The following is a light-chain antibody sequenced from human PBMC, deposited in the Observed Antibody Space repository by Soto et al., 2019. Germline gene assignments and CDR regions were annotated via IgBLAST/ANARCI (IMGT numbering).Light chain of an antibody. J-gene: IGKJ4*01. CDR1: QSRSSH. CDR3: QQYNAWPLT. CDR2: DAS. V-gene: IGKV3-15*01. Sequence: EIVMTQSPVTLSVSPGERATLSCRASQSRSSHLAWYQQKPGQTPRLLIYDASSRATGCPVRFSGSESGTEFTLTISSLQTEDFAVYYCQQYNAWPLTFGGGTKVEIK.